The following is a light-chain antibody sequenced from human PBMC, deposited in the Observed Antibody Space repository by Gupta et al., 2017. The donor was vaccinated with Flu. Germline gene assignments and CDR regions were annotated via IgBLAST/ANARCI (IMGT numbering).Light chain of an antibody. J-gene: IGLJ1*01. CDR2: EVS. CDR3: SSYAGSNNV. V-gene: IGLV2-8*01. Sequence: GTSSDVGGYNYVSWYHQHPGNAPKLMIYEVSTRPSGVPDRFSGSKSGTTASLTVAGLQAEDEADYYCSSYAGSNNVFGTGTKVTVL. CDR1: SSDVGGYNY.